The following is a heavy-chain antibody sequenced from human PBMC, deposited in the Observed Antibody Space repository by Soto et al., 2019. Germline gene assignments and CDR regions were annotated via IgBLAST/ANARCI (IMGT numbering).Heavy chain of an antibody. CDR3: ARHKGYCSSTSCYGMDA. CDR2: IYPGDSDS. CDR1: GYTFTTYW. V-gene: IGHV5-51*01. Sequence: GESLKISCDGSGYTFTTYWVAWVRQMPGKGLEWVGSIYPGDSDSRYNPSVQGQVTISADRSISTAYLQWNSLKASDTAMYFCARHKGYCSSTSCYGMDAWGQGTTVTVSS. J-gene: IGHJ6*02. D-gene: IGHD2-15*01.